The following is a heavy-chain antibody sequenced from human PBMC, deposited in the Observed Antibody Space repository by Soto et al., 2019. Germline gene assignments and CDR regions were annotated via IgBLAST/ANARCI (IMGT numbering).Heavy chain of an antibody. CDR1: GFTFSSYS. CDR2: ISSSSSYI. Sequence: EVQLVESGGGLVKPGGSLRLSCAASGFTFSSYSMNWVRQAPGKGLEWVSSISSSSSYIYYADSVKGRFTISRDNAKNSLYLQMNSLRAEDTAVYYCARAADYYGSGSPDHPYGIDVWGQGTTVTVSS. V-gene: IGHV3-21*01. J-gene: IGHJ6*02. D-gene: IGHD3-10*01. CDR3: ARAADYYGSGSPDHPYGIDV.